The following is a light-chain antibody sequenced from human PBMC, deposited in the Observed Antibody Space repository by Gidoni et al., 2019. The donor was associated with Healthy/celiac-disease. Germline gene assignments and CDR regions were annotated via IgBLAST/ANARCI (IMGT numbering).Light chain of an antibody. Sequence: QFALTQPAPLSGSPGQSITISCTGTSSDVGSYNLVSWYQQHPGKAPKLMIYEVSKRPSGVSNRFSGSKSGNTASLTISGLQAEDEADYYCCSYAGSSTWVFGGGTKLTVL. CDR2: EVS. V-gene: IGLV2-23*02. CDR1: SSDVGSYNL. CDR3: CSYAGSSTWV. J-gene: IGLJ3*02.